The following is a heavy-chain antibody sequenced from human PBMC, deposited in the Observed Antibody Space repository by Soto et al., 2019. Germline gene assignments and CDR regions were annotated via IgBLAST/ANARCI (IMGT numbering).Heavy chain of an antibody. CDR1: GGTFSSYA. Sequence: SVKVSCKASGGTFSSYAISWVRQAPGQGLEWMGGIIPIFGTANYAQKFQGRVTITADESTSTAYMELSSLRSEDTAVYYCARSSRRGGYNDDAFDIWGQGTMVTVSS. J-gene: IGHJ3*02. V-gene: IGHV1-69*13. CDR2: IIPIFGTA. CDR3: ARSSRRGGYNDDAFDI. D-gene: IGHD5-12*01.